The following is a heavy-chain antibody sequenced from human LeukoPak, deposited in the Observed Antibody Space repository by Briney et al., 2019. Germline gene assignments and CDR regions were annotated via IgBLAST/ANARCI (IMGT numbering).Heavy chain of an antibody. Sequence: GASVKVSCKASGGTFSSYAISWVRQAPGQGLEWMGRIIPILGIANYAQKFQGRVTITADKSTSTAYMELSSLRSEDTAVYYCARVYYDILTGSEPQFDPWGQGTLVTVSS. CDR2: IIPILGIA. CDR1: GGTFSSYA. V-gene: IGHV1-69*04. D-gene: IGHD3-9*01. CDR3: ARVYYDILTGSEPQFDP. J-gene: IGHJ5*02.